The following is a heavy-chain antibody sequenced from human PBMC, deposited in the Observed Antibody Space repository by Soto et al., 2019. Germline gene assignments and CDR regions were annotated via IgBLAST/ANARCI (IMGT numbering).Heavy chain of an antibody. J-gene: IGHJ6*02. CDR1: GFTFSRFS. V-gene: IGHV3-30*04. CDR2: ISYDGKNK. D-gene: IGHD3-10*02. CDR3: ARDHGMFLSYYYYGMDV. Sequence: LQLVETGGGLIQPGGSLRLSCTASGFTFSRFSMHWVRQAPGKGLAWVAVISYDGKNKHFAESVKGRFSVSRDDSKNTIYLEMNNLRGDDSAVYYCARDHGMFLSYYYYGMDVWGQGTTVTVSS.